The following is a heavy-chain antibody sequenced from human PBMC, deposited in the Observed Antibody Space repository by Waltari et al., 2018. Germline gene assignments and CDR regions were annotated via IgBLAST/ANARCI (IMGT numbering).Heavy chain of an antibody. J-gene: IGHJ4*02. D-gene: IGHD3-22*01. CDR3: ARDDGSSGYYLSDFDY. CDR2: NNAGNGNT. CDR1: GYTFTSYA. Sequence: QLQLVQSGAEVKKPGASVKVSCKASGYTFTSYAMNWVRQAPGQRLEWMGWNNAGNGNTKYSQTFHGRGTITRDTSASTAYMELSSLRSEDTAVYYCARDDGSSGYYLSDFDYWGQGTLVTVSS. V-gene: IGHV1-3*01.